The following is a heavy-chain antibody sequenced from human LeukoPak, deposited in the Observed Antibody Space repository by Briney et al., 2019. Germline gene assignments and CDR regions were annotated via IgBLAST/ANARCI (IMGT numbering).Heavy chain of an antibody. CDR1: GFTVSSNY. Sequence: PGGSLRLSCAVSGFTVSSNYMNWVRQAPGKGLEWVSVLYSGGNTDYADSVKGRFTISRDNSKNTVCLQLNSLRAEDTAVYYCARGGYGSGSYGMGHWGQGTLVTVSS. J-gene: IGHJ4*02. CDR3: ARGGYGSGSYGMGH. V-gene: IGHV3-66*02. D-gene: IGHD3-10*01. CDR2: LYSGGNT.